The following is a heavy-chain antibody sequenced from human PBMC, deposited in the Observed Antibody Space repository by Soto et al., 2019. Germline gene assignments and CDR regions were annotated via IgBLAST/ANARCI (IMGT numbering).Heavy chain of an antibody. CDR3: ASVTSMVRGVIDNWFAP. D-gene: IGHD3-10*01. CDR2: IIPMYGPA. V-gene: IGHV1-69*01. J-gene: IGHJ5*02. CDR1: GGTFSSYA. Sequence: QVPLVQSGAEVKKPGSSVTVSCKASGGTFSSYAIHWVRQAPGQGLEWMGGIIPMYGPAKYAQRFQGRVTITEDESTTTVYMELTSLTSQDTAVYYCASVTSMVRGVIDNWFAPWGHGTLVTVSS.